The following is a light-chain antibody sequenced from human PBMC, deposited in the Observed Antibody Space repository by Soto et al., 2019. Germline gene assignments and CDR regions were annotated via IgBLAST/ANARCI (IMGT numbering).Light chain of an antibody. CDR3: SSYTSSSTLP. J-gene: IGLJ1*01. V-gene: IGLV2-14*01. Sequence: QSALTQPASVSGSPGQSITISCTGTSSDVGVYNYVSWYEQHPGKAPKLMIYDVSNRPSGVSNRFSGSKSGNTASLTISGLQAEDEADYYCSSYTSSSTLPFGTGTKLTVL. CDR2: DVS. CDR1: SSDVGVYNY.